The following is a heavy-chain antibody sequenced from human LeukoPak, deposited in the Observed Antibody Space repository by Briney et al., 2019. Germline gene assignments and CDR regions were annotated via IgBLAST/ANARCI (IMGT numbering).Heavy chain of an antibody. CDR3: ARVVRGYYDSSGALDY. CDR2: IGTAGDT. D-gene: IGHD3-22*01. J-gene: IGHJ4*02. CDR1: GFTFSSYD. Sequence: GGSLRLSCAASGFTFSSYDMHWVRQATRKGLEWVSAIGTAGDTYYPGSVKGRFTISRENAKNSLYLQMNSLRAEDTAVYYCARVVRGYYDSSGALDYWGQGTLVTVSS. V-gene: IGHV3-13*01.